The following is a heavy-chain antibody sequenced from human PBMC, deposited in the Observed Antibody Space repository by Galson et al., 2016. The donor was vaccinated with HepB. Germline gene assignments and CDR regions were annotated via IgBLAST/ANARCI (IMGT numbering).Heavy chain of an antibody. J-gene: IGHJ4*02. Sequence: SLRLSCAASGFAFTGAWMSWVRQAPGKGLEWVGRLKSNADGGATDYAAPVKGRSTISRDDSINTLYLQMNSLKTEDTAVYYCTTEFLNRYSGYDRGEYFDSWGQGTLVTVSS. CDR2: LKSNADGGAT. V-gene: IGHV3-15*01. D-gene: IGHD5-12*01. CDR3: TTEFLNRYSGYDRGEYFDS. CDR1: GFAFTGAW.